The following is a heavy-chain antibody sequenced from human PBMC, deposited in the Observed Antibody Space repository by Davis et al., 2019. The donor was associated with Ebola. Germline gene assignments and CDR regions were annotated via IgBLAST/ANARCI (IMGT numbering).Heavy chain of an antibody. J-gene: IGHJ6*02. CDR2: IDWDDDK. Sequence: SGPTLVKPPQTLTLTCTFSGFSLSTSGVGVGWIRQPPGKALEWLARIDWDDDKYYSTSLKTRLTISKDTSKNQVVLTMTNMDPVDTATYYCARIDSSGWYGDYGMDVWGQGTTVTVSS. V-gene: IGHV2-70*11. CDR3: ARIDSSGWYGDYGMDV. CDR1: GFSLSTSGVG. D-gene: IGHD6-19*01.